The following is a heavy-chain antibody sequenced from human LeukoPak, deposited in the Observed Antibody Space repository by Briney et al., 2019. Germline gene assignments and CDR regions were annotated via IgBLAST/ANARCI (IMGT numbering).Heavy chain of an antibody. CDR3: ARGAAGTTPDYYYFDLDV. J-gene: IGHJ6*02. Sequence: GESLKISCKGSGYRFTDYWIGWVRQMPGKGLEWMGIIYPGDSDTRYSPSFQGQVTISADKSINTAHLQWSSLKASDTAMYYCARGAAGTTPDYYYFDLDVWGQGTTVRVSS. V-gene: IGHV5-51*01. D-gene: IGHD1-7*01. CDR2: IYPGDSDT. CDR1: GYRFTDYW.